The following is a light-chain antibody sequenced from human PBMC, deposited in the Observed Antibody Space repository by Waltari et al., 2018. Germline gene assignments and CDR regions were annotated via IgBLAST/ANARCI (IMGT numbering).Light chain of an antibody. V-gene: IGLV3-1*01. CDR3: QAWHSSIYV. J-gene: IGLJ1*01. Sequence: SYELTQPPSVSVSPGQTASITCSGDKLGDKYACWYQQKPGQSPVLVLYEDSKRPSGSSERFSGSNSGNTATLTISVTQAMDEADYFCQAWHSSIYVFGTGTKVTVL. CDR1: KLGDKY. CDR2: EDS.